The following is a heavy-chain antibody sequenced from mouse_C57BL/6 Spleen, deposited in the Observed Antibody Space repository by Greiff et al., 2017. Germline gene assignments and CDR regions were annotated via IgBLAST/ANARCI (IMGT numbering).Heavy chain of an antibody. J-gene: IGHJ3*01. D-gene: IGHD1-1*01. CDR1: GFTFSNYW. CDR3: TGAGSSWFAY. V-gene: IGHV6-3*01. Sequence: EVMLVESGGGLVQPGGSMKLSCVASGFTFSNYWMNWVRQSPEKGLEWVAQIRFKSDNYASHYAVTVKGRFTISRDNSKSRVYLQMNNLRAEDTGIYYCTGAGSSWFAYWGQGTLVTVSA. CDR2: IRFKSDNYAS.